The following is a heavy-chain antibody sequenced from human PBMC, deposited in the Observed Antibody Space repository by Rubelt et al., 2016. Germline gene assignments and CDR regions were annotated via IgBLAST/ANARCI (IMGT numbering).Heavy chain of an antibody. Sequence: QVQLQESGPGLVKPSETLSLTCTVSGGSISNYYCSWIRQPPGKGLEWIGYISDSGSTNYNPSLKSRATILLDKSKNQVSLKCGCGNGADTAVYYCARRTTTVIKGAFDIWGQGRMVTVSS. CDR3: ARRTTTVIKGAFDI. J-gene: IGHJ3*02. CDR2: ISDSGST. CDR1: GGSISNYY. V-gene: IGHV4-59*12. D-gene: IGHD4-23*01.